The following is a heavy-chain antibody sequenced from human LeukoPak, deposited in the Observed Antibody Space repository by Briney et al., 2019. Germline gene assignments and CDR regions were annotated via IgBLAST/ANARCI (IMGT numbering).Heavy chain of an antibody. V-gene: IGHV4-39*01. Sequence: SETLSLTCAVSGGSITSTSYYWGWIRQPPGKGLEWIGSIYYSGSTYYNPSLKGRVTISVDTSKNQFSLKLSSVTAADMAVYYCASDTYGYVTPGYFDYWGQGILVTVSS. J-gene: IGHJ4*02. D-gene: IGHD5-18*01. CDR3: ASDTYGYVTPGYFDY. CDR2: IYYSGST. CDR1: GGSITSTSYY.